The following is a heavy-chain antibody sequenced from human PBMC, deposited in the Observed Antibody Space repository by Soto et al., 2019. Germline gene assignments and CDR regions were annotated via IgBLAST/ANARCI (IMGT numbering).Heavy chain of an antibody. CDR2: ISSSGSTI. D-gene: IGHD2-15*01. V-gene: IGHV3-48*03. J-gene: IGHJ6*02. Sequence: EVQLVESGGGLVQPGGSLRLSCAASGFTFSSYEMNWVRQAPGKGLEWVSYISSSGSTIYYADSVKGRFTISRDNAKNSLYLQMNSLRAEDTAVYYCARDRCSGGSCYPHYYYGMDVWGQGTTVTVSS. CDR3: ARDRCSGGSCYPHYYYGMDV. CDR1: GFTFSSYE.